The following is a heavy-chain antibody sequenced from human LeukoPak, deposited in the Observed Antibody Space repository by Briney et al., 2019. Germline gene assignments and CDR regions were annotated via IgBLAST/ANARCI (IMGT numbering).Heavy chain of an antibody. Sequence: ESGPTLVKPTQTLTLTCTFSGFSLSTNGAGVGWIRQPPGKALQWLALIYWDDVKRYSPSLENRIAITKGTSDNQVVLTMTNVDPADTGTYYCAHRTANYYGSGSYSPFDFWGQGTRVTVSS. J-gene: IGHJ4*02. CDR2: IYWDDVK. CDR3: AHRTANYYGSGSYSPFDF. V-gene: IGHV2-5*02. D-gene: IGHD3-10*01. CDR1: GFSLSTNGAG.